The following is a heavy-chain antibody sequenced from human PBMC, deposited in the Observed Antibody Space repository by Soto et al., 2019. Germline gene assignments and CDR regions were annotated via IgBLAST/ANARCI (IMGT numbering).Heavy chain of an antibody. Sequence: QVQLVQSGAEVKKPGASVKVSCKASGYTFTSYAMHWVRQAPGQSLEWMGWINCGDGNTKYSQKFQDRVTITRDTSASTAYMELSSLKSEDTAAYYCATGPRREYWGQGSLVTVSS. CDR2: INCGDGNT. CDR3: ATGPRREY. CDR1: GYTFTSYA. J-gene: IGHJ4*02. V-gene: IGHV1-3*01.